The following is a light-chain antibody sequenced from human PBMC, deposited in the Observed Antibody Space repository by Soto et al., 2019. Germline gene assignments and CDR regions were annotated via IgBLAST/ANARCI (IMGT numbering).Light chain of an antibody. Sequence: ESGLTQSRGTLSLSPGAGATLSCRAGQSVSSNYLAWYQQKPGQAPRHLIYGSSNRATGIPDRFIGSGFGTDFTLTIDRLEPEDFAVYYFHQYGRLLSTFGQGTRVDI. J-gene: IGKJ1*01. V-gene: IGKV3-20*01. CDR2: GSS. CDR3: HQYGRLLST. CDR1: QSVSSNY.